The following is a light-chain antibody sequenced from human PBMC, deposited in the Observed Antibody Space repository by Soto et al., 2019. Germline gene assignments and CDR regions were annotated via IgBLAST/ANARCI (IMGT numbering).Light chain of an antibody. CDR3: QQYNSYST. CDR2: WAS. V-gene: IGKV4-1*01. Sequence: DIVMTQSPDSLAVSLGERATINCKSSQSVLYSSNNKNYLAWYQQKPGQPPKLLIYWASTRESGVPDRFSGSGSGTDFTLTISSLQAEDVAVYYCQQYNSYSTFGQGTKVDIK. J-gene: IGKJ1*01. CDR1: QSVLYSSNNKNY.